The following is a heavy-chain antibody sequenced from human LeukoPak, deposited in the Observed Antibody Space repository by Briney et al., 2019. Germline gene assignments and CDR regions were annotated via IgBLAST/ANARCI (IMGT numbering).Heavy chain of an antibody. D-gene: IGHD4-23*01. Sequence: ASVKVSCRASENTFTNYYMHWVRQAPGQGLEWLGIINPNGDRTNYAQTFQGRVTMTRDTSTTTVYMELSSLRSEDTAVYYCARDMSTRVTPISYAFDVWGQGTMVTVSS. CDR1: ENTFTNYY. J-gene: IGHJ3*01. CDR2: INPNGDRT. V-gene: IGHV1-46*01. CDR3: ARDMSTRVTPISYAFDV.